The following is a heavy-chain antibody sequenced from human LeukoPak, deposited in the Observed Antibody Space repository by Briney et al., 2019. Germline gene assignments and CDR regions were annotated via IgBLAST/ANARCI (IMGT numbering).Heavy chain of an antibody. CDR2: MNPNSGNT. D-gene: IGHD3-10*01. V-gene: IGHV1-8*01. CDR1: GYTFTSYD. CDR3: ARAYLLWFGELLLNNWFDP. J-gene: IGHJ5*02. Sequence: ASVKVSCKASGYTFTSYDINWVRQATGQGLEWMGWMNPNSGNTGYAQKFQGRVTMTRNTPISTAYMELSSLRSEDTAVYYCARAYLLWFGELLLNNWFDPWGQGTLVTVSS.